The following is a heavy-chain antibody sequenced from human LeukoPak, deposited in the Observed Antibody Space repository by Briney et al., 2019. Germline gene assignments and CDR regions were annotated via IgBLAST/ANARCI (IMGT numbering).Heavy chain of an antibody. CDR1: GGSISSSSYY. V-gene: IGHV4-39*01. CDR2: IYYSGST. J-gene: IGHJ3*02. Sequence: PSETLSLTCTVSGGSISSSSYYWGWIRQPPGKGLEWIGSIYYSGSTYYNPSLKSRVTISVDTSKNQFSLKLSSVTAADTAVYYCARTYYDILTGYSQEGYDAFDIWGQGTMVTVSS. CDR3: ARTYYDILTGYSQEGYDAFDI. D-gene: IGHD3-9*01.